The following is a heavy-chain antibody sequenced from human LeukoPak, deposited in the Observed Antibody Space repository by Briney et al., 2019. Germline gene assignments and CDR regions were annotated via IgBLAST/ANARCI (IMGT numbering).Heavy chain of an antibody. Sequence: GRSRRLSCAASGFIFSNFAMSWVRQAPGKGLEWVSTITATGGRTDYADSVKGRFTISRDNSKNTLSLQMNSLRAEDTAMYYCAQDPAGVVINWGQGSLVTVSS. V-gene: IGHV3-23*01. CDR3: AQDPAGVVIN. CDR2: ITATGGRT. J-gene: IGHJ4*02. CDR1: GFIFSNFA. D-gene: IGHD3-3*01.